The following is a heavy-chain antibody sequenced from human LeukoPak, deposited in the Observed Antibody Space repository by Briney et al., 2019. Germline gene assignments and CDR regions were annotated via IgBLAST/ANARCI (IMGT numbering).Heavy chain of an antibody. D-gene: IGHD3-3*02. V-gene: IGHV4-59*01. CDR2: IYYSGST. J-gene: IGHJ4*02. Sequence: PSETLSLTCTVSGGSISSYYWSWIRQPPGKGLEWIGYIYYSGSTNYNPSLKSRVTISVDTSKNQFSLKLTSVTAADTAAYYCARGILGRYYFDYWGQGTLVTVSS. CDR1: GGSISSYY. CDR3: ARGILGRYYFDY.